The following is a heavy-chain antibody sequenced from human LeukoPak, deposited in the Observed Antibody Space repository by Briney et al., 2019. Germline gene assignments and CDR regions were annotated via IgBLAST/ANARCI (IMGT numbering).Heavy chain of an antibody. D-gene: IGHD3/OR15-3a*01. V-gene: IGHV3-9*01. CDR2: ISWNSGSI. J-gene: IGHJ1*01. Sequence: PGGSLRLSCAASGFTFDDYAMHWVRQAPGKGLEWVSGISWNSGSIGYADSVKGRFTISRDNAKNSLYLQMNSLRAEDTALYYCAKDGTREYFQHWGQGTLVTVSS. CDR1: GFTFDDYA. CDR3: AKDGTREYFQH.